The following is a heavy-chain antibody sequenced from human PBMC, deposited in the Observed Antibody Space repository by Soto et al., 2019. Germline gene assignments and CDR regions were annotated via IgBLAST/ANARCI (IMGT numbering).Heavy chain of an antibody. CDR3: ARPGGGSGWCFLY. CDR2: IGVSGAST. D-gene: IGHD6-19*01. J-gene: IGHJ4*02. V-gene: IGHV3-23*01. Sequence: EVQLLESGGGLVQPGGSLRLSCAASGFTFSSYAMSWVRQAPGKGLEWVSGIGVSGASTYYPDSVKGRFTISRDNPKDTLYLQMNRLRAEDTAVYYCARPGGGSGWCFLYWGQGTLVTVSS. CDR1: GFTFSSYA.